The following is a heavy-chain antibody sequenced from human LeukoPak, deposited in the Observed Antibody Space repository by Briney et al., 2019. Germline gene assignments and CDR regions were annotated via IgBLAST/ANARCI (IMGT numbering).Heavy chain of an antibody. D-gene: IGHD6-19*01. V-gene: IGHV4-59*01. Sequence: PSETLSLTCIVSGGSINSYYWSWIRQPPGKGLEWIGYISYSGSTNYNPSLKSRVTISVDTSKNQFSLKLSSVTAADTAVYYCARGKQAVNGVVDYWGQGTLVTVSS. CDR3: ARGKQAVNGVVDY. CDR2: ISYSGST. CDR1: GGSINSYY. J-gene: IGHJ4*02.